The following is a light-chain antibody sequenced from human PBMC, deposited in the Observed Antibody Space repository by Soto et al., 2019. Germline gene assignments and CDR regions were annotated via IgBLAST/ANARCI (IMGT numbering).Light chain of an antibody. CDR2: DVS. CDR1: SSDVGGYNY. J-gene: IGLJ1*01. Sequence: QSALTQPASVSGSPGQSITISCTGTSSDVGGYNYVSWYQQHPGKAPKLMIYDVSNRPSGVSNSFSGSKSGNTASLTISGLQAEDEADYYCSSYTRSSTLYVFGTGTKLTVL. CDR3: SSYTRSSTLYV. V-gene: IGLV2-14*01.